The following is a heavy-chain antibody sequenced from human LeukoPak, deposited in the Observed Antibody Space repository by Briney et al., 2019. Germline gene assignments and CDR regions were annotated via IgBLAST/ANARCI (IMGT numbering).Heavy chain of an antibody. V-gene: IGHV4-4*07. CDR1: GGSISSYY. D-gene: IGHD6-13*01. Sequence: SETLSLTCTVSGGSISSYYWSWIRQPAGKGLEWIGRIYSSGSTNYNPSLKSRVTMSVDTSKNQFSLKLSSVTAADTAVYYCATTPREYSSTWYYFDYWGQGILVTVSS. J-gene: IGHJ4*02. CDR2: IYSSGST. CDR3: ATTPREYSSTWYYFDY.